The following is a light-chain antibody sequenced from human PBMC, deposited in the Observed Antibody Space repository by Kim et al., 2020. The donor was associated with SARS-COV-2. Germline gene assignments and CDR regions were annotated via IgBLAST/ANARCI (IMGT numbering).Light chain of an antibody. CDR1: QSVSSSY. J-gene: IGKJ4*01. Sequence: EIVLTRSPGTLSLSPGERATLSCRASQSVSSSYLAWFQQKPGQAPRLLIYGTSSRATGIPDRFSGSGFGTDFTLTISRLEPEDFTVYYCQQYGSSPITFGGGTKVDIK. CDR3: QQYGSSPIT. CDR2: GTS. V-gene: IGKV3-20*01.